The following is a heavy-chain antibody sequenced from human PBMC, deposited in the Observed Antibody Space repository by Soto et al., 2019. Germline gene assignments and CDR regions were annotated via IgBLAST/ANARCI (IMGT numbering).Heavy chain of an antibody. Sequence: ASVKVSCKASGYTFTSCDINWVRQATGQGLEWMGWINPNNGNTGYAQKFQGRVTMTRDTSINTAYMELSSLRSEDTAVYFCARTSSATRGGFDPWGQGTLVTVSS. CDR2: INPNNGNT. D-gene: IGHD3-10*01. CDR1: GYTFTSCD. J-gene: IGHJ5*02. V-gene: IGHV1-8*01. CDR3: ARTSSATRGGFDP.